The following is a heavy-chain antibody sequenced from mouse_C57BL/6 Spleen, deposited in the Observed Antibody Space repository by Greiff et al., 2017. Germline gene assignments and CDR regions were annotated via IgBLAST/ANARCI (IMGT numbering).Heavy chain of an antibody. CDR2: ISYGGCN. D-gene: IGHD4-1*01. Sequence: EVQVVESGPGFVKPSQSLSLTCSVTGYSITSGYYWNWIRPFPGNKLEWMGYISYGGCNNYTPSLKNRISITRDTSKNQLFLKLNSVTTEDTATYYCARVSWDDYAMDYWGQGTSVTVSS. CDR1: GYSITSGYY. CDR3: ARVSWDDYAMDY. J-gene: IGHJ4*01. V-gene: IGHV3-6*01.